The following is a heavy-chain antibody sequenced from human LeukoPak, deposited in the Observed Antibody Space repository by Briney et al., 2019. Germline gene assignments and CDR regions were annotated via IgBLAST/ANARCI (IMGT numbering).Heavy chain of an antibody. CDR2: ISYDGSNK. V-gene: IGHV3-30-3*01. CDR3: ARVVPAAIGYYYGMDV. D-gene: IGHD2-2*01. Sequence: PGGSLRLSCAASGFTFSSYAMHWVRQAPGKGLEWVAVISYDGSNKYYADSVKGRFTISRDNSKNTLYLQVNSLRAEDTAVYYCARVVPAAIGYYYGMDVWGQGTTVTVSS. J-gene: IGHJ6*02. CDR1: GFTFSSYA.